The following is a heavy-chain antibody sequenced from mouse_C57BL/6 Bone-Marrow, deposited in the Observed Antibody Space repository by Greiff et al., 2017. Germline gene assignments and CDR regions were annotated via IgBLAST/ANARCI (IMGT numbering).Heavy chain of an antibody. J-gene: IGHJ2*01. CDR1: GFTFSSYG. CDR2: ISSGGSYT. V-gene: IGHV5-6*01. Sequence: EVKVVESGGDLVKPGGSLKLSCAASGFTFSSYGMSWVRQTPDKRLEWVATISSGGSYTYYPDSVKGRFTISRDNAKNTLYLQMSSLKSEDTAMYYCARHRRPYFDYWGQGTTLTVSS. CDR3: ARHRRPYFDY.